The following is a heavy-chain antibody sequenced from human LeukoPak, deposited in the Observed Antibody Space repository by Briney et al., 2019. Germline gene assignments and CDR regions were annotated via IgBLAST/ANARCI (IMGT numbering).Heavy chain of an antibody. CDR1: GYTFTSYY. J-gene: IGHJ4*02. Sequence: ASVKVSCKASGYTFTSYYMHWVRQAPGQGLEWMGIINPSGGSTSYAQKFQGRVTMTRDTSTSTVYMELSSLRSEDTAVYYCARGAFPYCYDSSGYYYNDYWGQGTLVTVSS. CDR3: ARGAFPYCYDSSGYYYNDY. D-gene: IGHD3-22*01. CDR2: INPSGGST. V-gene: IGHV1-46*01.